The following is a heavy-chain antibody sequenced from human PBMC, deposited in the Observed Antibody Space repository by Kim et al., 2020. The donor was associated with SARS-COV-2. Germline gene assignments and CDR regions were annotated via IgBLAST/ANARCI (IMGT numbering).Heavy chain of an antibody. CDR2: ISFDVSMT. Sequence: GGSLRLSCAASGFTFNNYGLQWVRQAPGKGLEWFSLISFDVSMTYYADSVNGRFTVSMDNSQETRYLHLSILIPDCTAVYYCAKNSEVFYFGKSHHLAQWGQERWSPSPQ. D-gene: IGHD3-10*01. J-gene: IGHJ4*02. CDR3: AKNSEVFYFGKSHHLAQ. CDR1: GFTFNNYG. V-gene: IGHV3-30*18.